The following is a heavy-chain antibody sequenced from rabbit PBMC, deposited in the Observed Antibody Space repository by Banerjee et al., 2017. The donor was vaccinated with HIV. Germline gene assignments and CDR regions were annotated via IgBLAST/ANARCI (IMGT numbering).Heavy chain of an antibody. D-gene: IGHD6-1*01. CDR1: GFSFSSSYW. CDR3: ARDAAGTVGYGYLTLDL. Sequence: QEQLEESGGDLVKPEGSLTLTCTASGFSFSSSYWICWVRQAPGKGLEWIACIYTGSSGSTNYVSWAKGRFTITKISSTTVTLQMTSLTAADTATYFCARDAAGTVGYGYLTLDLWGQGTLVTVS. CDR2: IYTGSSGST. J-gene: IGHJ3*01. V-gene: IGHV1S45*01.